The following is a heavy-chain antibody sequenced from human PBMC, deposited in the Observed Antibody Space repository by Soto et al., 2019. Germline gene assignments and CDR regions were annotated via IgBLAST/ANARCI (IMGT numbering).Heavy chain of an antibody. CDR3: ARGASSPHDAFDI. CDR1: GDAFASYD. J-gene: IGHJ3*02. D-gene: IGHD6-13*01. Sequence: GASVAVCWAASGDAFASYDRRWVRQAPGQGLEWMGWMNPNSGNTGYAQKFQGRVTMTRNTSISTAYMELSSLRSEDTAVYYCARGASSPHDAFDIWGQGTMVTVSS. V-gene: IGHV1-8*01. CDR2: MNPNSGNT.